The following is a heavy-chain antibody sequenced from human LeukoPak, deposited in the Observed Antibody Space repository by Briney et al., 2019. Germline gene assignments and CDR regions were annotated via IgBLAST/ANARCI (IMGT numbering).Heavy chain of an antibody. J-gene: IGHJ4*01. V-gene: IGHV4-39*07. D-gene: IGHD3-10*01. CDR2: IYYSGST. Sequence: SETLSLTCTVSDGSISSSNYYWGWIRQPPGKGLEWIGYIYYSGSTYYNPSLKSRVTFSVDTSKNQCSLNLSSVTAADTAVYYCAWHTGAQFDYWGQGTLVTVSS. CDR3: AWHTGAQFDY. CDR1: DGSISSSNYY.